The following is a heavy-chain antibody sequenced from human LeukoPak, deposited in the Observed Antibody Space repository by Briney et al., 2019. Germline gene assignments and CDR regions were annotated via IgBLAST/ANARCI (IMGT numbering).Heavy chain of an antibody. V-gene: IGHV1-8*01. CDR1: GYTFTSYD. CDR3: ARGYSSGWYPNYYGMDV. CDR2: MNPNSGNT. Sequence: GPAKVSCKASGYTFTSYDINWVRQATGQGLEWMGWMNPNSGNTGYAQKFQGRVTMTRNTSISTAYMELSSLRSEDTAVYYCARGYSSGWYPNYYGMDVWGQGTTVTVSS. J-gene: IGHJ6*02. D-gene: IGHD6-19*01.